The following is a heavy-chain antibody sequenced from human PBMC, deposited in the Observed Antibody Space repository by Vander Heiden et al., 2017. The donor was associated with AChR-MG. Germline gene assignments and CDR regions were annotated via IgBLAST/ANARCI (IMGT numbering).Heavy chain of an antibody. CDR2: IGSSGSTI. CDR3: ASLPSLSGYGFDF. D-gene: IGHD3-22*01. V-gene: IGHV3-11*01. J-gene: IGHJ4*02. Sequence: RGLEWVSYIGSSGSTIYYADSVKGRFTVSRDNAKSSLYLQMTSVRAEDTAVYYCASLPSLSGYGFDFWGQGTLVTVSS.